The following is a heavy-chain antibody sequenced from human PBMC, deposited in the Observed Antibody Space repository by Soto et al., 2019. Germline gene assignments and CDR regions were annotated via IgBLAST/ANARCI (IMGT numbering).Heavy chain of an antibody. CDR1: GFTFSIYG. V-gene: IGHV3-30*18. CDR2: ISYDGSNQ. J-gene: IGHJ4*02. CDR3: AKGGQPLVRFSVDY. Sequence: QVQLVESGGGVVQPGRSLRLSCAASGFTFSIYGMHWVRQAPGKGLEWVAVISYDGSNQYYADSVKGRFTISRDNSKNTLYLEMNSLRVEDTAVYYCAKGGQPLVRFSVDYWGQGSLFTVST. D-gene: IGHD6-13*01.